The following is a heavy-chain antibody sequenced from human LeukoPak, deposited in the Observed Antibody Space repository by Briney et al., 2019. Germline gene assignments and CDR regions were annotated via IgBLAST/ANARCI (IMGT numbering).Heavy chain of an antibody. V-gene: IGHV3-30*04. D-gene: IGHD3-10*02. CDR2: ISYDGSNK. J-gene: IGHJ6*04. CDR3: AELGITMIGGV. CDR1: EFTFSSYA. Sequence: GGSLRLSCAASEFTFSSYAMHWVRQAPGKGLEWVALISYDGSNKYYADSVKGRFTISRDNAKNSLYLQMNSLRAEDTAVYYCAELGITMIGGVWGKGTTVTISS.